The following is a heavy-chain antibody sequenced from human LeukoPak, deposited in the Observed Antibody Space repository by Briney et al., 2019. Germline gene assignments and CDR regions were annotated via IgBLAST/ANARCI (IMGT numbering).Heavy chain of an antibody. CDR2: IGSSGSTI. J-gene: IGHJ4*02. V-gene: IGHV3-48*03. CDR1: GFTFSSYE. CDR3: ARVYGDRGY. Sequence: PGGSLRLSCAASGFTFSSYEMNWVRQAPGKGLEWVSYIGSSGSTIYYADSVKGRFTISRDNAKNSLYLQMNSLRAEDTAVYYCARVYGDRGYWGQGTLVTVSS. D-gene: IGHD4-17*01.